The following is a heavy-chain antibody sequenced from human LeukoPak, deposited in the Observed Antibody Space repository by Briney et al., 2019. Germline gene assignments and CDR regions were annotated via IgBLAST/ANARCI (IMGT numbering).Heavy chain of an antibody. D-gene: IGHD6-19*01. J-gene: IGHJ3*02. CDR3: ARKQWLVHDAFDI. Sequence: GESLKTSCKGSGYSFTGYWIGWVRQMPGKGLEWMGIIYPGDSDTRYSPSFQGQVTISADKSISTAYLQWSSLKASDTAMYYCARKQWLVHDAFDIWGQGTMVTVSS. CDR1: GYSFTGYW. V-gene: IGHV5-51*01. CDR2: IYPGDSDT.